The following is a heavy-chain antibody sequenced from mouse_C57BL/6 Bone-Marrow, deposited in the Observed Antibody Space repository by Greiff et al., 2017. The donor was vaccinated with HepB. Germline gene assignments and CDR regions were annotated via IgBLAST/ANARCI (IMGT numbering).Heavy chain of an antibody. V-gene: IGHV1-81*01. Sequence: QVQLQQSGAELARPGASVKLSCKASGYTFTSYGISWVKQRTGQGLEWIGEIYPRSGNTYYNEKFKGKATLTAEKSSSTAYMELRSLTSEDSAVYFCARERYVLLPFWGQGTLVSVSA. J-gene: IGHJ3*01. D-gene: IGHD1-1*01. CDR3: ARERYVLLPF. CDR1: GYTFTSYG. CDR2: IYPRSGNT.